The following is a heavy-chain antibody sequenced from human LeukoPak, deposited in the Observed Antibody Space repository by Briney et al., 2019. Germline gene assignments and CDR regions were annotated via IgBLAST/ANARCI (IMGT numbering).Heavy chain of an antibody. CDR1: GYTFTSYG. V-gene: IGHV1-18*01. D-gene: IGHD5-24*01. J-gene: IGHJ5*02. CDR2: ISDYNGNT. Sequence: ASVKVSCKASGYTFTSYGISWVRQAPGQGLEWMGWISDYNGNTNYAQKLQGRVTMTTDTSTSTAYMELRSLRSDDTAVYYCARDKEEMTTGWFDPWGQGTLVTVSS. CDR3: ARDKEEMTTGWFDP.